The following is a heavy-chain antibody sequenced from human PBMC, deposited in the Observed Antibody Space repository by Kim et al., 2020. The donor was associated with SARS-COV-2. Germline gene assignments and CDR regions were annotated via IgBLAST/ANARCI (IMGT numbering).Heavy chain of an antibody. V-gene: IGHV4-34*01. CDR3: ARWSRPVDY. CDR2: RGGT. J-gene: IGHJ4*02. D-gene: IGHD1-26*01. Sequence: RGGTNYTPSLKSRVSVSVDTSTDQLSLRLTSVTAADTAVYYCARWSRPVDYWGQGTRVTVSS.